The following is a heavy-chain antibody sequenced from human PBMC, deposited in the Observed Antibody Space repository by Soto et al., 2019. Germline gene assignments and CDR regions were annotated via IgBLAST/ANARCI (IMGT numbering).Heavy chain of an antibody. CDR2: INHSGST. J-gene: IGHJ5*02. D-gene: IGHD6-19*01. V-gene: IGHV4-34*01. CDR3: ARGRRGSSGWYGGYWFDP. Sequence: SETLSLTCAVYGGSFSGYYWSWIRQPPGKGLEWIGEINHSGSTNYNPSLKSRVTISVDTSKNQFSLKLSSVTAADTAVYYCARGRRGSSGWYGGYWFDPWGQGTLVTVS. CDR1: GGSFSGYY.